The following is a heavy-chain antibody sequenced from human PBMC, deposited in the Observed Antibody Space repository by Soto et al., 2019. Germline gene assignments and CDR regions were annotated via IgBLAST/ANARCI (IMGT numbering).Heavy chain of an antibody. J-gene: IGHJ6*02. D-gene: IGHD1-26*01. CDR1: GYTFTSYY. CDR2: INPSGGST. CDR3: ARDQYSGTLLTSQLYGLEV. V-gene: IGHV1-46*01. Sequence: ASVKVSCKASGYTFTSYYMHWVRQAPGQGLEWMGIINPSGGSTSYAQKFQGRVTMTRDTSTSTVYMELSSLRSEDTAVYYCARDQYSGTLLTSQLYGLEVWGQGTKVTVSS.